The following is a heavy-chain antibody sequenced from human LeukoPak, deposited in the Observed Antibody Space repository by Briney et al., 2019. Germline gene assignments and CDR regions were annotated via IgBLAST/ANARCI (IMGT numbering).Heavy chain of an antibody. CDR3: ARGARPWGY. Sequence: GRSLRLSCAASGFTFSSYAMHWVRQAPGKGLEWVAVISYDGSNKYYADSVKGRFTISRDNSKNTLYPQMNSLRAEDTAVYYCARGARPWGYWGQGTLVTVSS. D-gene: IGHD7-27*01. V-gene: IGHV3-30-3*01. CDR2: ISYDGSNK. CDR1: GFTFSSYA. J-gene: IGHJ4*02.